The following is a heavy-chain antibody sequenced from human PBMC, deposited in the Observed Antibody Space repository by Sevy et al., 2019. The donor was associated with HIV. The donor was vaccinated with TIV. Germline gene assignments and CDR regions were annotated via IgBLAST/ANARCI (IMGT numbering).Heavy chain of an antibody. V-gene: IGHV3-48*03. CDR2: ISNSGTSL. CDR3: ARDLPPSATTVAHFDC. Sequence: GGSLRLSCVASGFTISSYEMNWVRQAPGKGLEWVSYISNSGTSLYYSDSVKGRFTISRDNARNSLYLQMNSLTAEDTAVYYCARDLPPSATTVAHFDCWGQGTLVTVSS. J-gene: IGHJ4*02. CDR1: GFTISSYE. D-gene: IGHD4-17*01.